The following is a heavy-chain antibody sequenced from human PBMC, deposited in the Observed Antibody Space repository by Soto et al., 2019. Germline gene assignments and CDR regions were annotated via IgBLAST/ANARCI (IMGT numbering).Heavy chain of an antibody. J-gene: IGHJ4*02. D-gene: IGHD6-13*01. Sequence: QVQLQESGPGLVKPSGTLSLTCAVSGGSISTSNWWSWVRQPPGKGLEWIGEVYRTGSTNYNPSLESRVIVSVDKSKNQFSRQLPSLTAADTAVYYCARARAPIAAAAIFDCWGQGTLVTVSS. CDR1: GGSISTSNW. V-gene: IGHV4-4*02. CDR2: VYRTGST. CDR3: ARARAPIAAAAIFDC.